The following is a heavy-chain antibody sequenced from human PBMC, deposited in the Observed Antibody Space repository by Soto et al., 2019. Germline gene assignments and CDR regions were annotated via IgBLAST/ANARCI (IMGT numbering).Heavy chain of an antibody. CDR3: ARDRMPQVAPAAGPPGY. D-gene: IGHD2-2*01. V-gene: IGHV1-8*01. CDR2: MNPNNGNT. CDR1: GYTFTSYD. J-gene: IGHJ4*02. Sequence: ASVKVSCKASGYTFTSYDINWVRQATGQGLEWMGWMNPNNGNTDYAQKFQGRVTMTTNTSTSTAYMELRSLRSDDTAVYYCARDRMPQVAPAAGPPGYWGQGTLVTVSS.